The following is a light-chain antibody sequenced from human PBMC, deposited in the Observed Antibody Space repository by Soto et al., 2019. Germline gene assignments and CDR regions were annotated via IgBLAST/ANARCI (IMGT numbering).Light chain of an antibody. CDR3: CSYTGSYSYV. V-gene: IGLV2-11*01. CDR1: SRVVGGYSY. Sequence: QSVLAQPHPVFGAPGQAGTHSRPGNSRVVGGYSYVSWYQQHPGKAPELIIYDVTERPSGVPDRFSGSKSGNTASLTISGLQAEDEADYYCCSYTGSYSYVFGIGTKVTVL. CDR2: DVT. J-gene: IGLJ1*01.